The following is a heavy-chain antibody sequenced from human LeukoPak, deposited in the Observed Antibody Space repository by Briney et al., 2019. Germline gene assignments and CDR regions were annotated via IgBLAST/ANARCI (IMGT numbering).Heavy chain of an antibody. CDR3: ARAFNYGGDYFDY. D-gene: IGHD4-23*01. Sequence: GGSLRLSCAASGFTVSSNCMSWVRQAPGKGLEWVSVIYSGGSTYYADSVKGRFTISRDNSKNTLYLQMNSLRAEDTAVYYCARAFNYGGDYFDYWGQGSLVTVSS. CDR2: IYSGGST. V-gene: IGHV3-53*01. CDR1: GFTVSSNC. J-gene: IGHJ4*02.